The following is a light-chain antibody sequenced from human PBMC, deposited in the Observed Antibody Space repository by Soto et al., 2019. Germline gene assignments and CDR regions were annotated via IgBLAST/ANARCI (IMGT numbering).Light chain of an antibody. CDR3: QQGYSAPVT. CDR2: GAS. V-gene: IGKV1-39*01. Sequence: DIHMTQSPSSLSPSFGDRGTLTCRASQSISRHLNWYQHKAGSSPRLIIYGASTLQTGVPPRFSARGSGTEFTVTISSLLPEDFATYFCQQGYSAPVTFGQGTR. CDR1: QSISRH. J-gene: IGKJ5*01.